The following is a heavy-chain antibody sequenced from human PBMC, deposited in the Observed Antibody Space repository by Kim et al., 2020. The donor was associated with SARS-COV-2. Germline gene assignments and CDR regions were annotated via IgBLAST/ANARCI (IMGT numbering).Heavy chain of an antibody. Sequence: GGSLRLSCAASGFTFDDYAMHWVRQAPGKGLEWVSGISWNSGSIGYADSVKGRFTISRDNAKNSLYLQMNSLRAEDTALYYCAKDIEGDKGRKQQLAPNFDYWGQGTLVTVSS. V-gene: IGHV3-9*01. D-gene: IGHD6-13*01. CDR1: GFTFDDYA. CDR2: ISWNSGSI. J-gene: IGHJ4*02. CDR3: AKDIEGDKGRKQQLAPNFDY.